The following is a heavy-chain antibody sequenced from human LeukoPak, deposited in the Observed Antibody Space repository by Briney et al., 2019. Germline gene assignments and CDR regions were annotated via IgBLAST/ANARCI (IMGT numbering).Heavy chain of an antibody. V-gene: IGHV1-2*06. J-gene: IGHJ4*02. Sequence: ASVKVSCKASGYTFTGYYMHWVRQAPGQGLEWMGRINPNSGCTNYAQKFQGRVTMTRDTSISTAYMELSRLRSDDTAVYYCARVGLAYCGGDCTNLFDYWGQGTLVTVSS. CDR1: GYTFTGYY. D-gene: IGHD2-21*02. CDR2: INPNSGCT. CDR3: ARVGLAYCGGDCTNLFDY.